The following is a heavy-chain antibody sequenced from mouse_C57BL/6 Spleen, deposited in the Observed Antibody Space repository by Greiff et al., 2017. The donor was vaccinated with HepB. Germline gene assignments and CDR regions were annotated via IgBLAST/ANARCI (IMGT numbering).Heavy chain of an antibody. CDR3: TREGYYGKDAMDY. Sequence: EVNVVESGEGLVKPGGSLKLSCAASGFTFSSYAMSWVRQTPEKRLEWVAYISSGGDYIYYADTVKGRFTISRDNARNTLYLQMSSLKSEDTAMYYCTREGYYGKDAMDYWGQGTSVTVSS. CDR2: ISSGGDYI. CDR1: GFTFSSYA. J-gene: IGHJ4*01. V-gene: IGHV5-9-1*02. D-gene: IGHD1-1*01.